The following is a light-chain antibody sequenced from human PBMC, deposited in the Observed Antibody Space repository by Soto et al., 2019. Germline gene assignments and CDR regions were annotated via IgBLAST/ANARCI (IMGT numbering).Light chain of an antibody. CDR3: YQHNNRRPSFT. Sequence: EIVLTQSPATLSVSPGERATLSCRASQSVSSNLAWYQQKPGQAPRLLIYDASTRATGIAARFSGSGSWTALSLTIISMEPEDFAVYYCYQHNNRRPSFTFGQGTQLEIK. V-gene: IGKV3-11*01. CDR1: QSVSSN. CDR2: DAS. J-gene: IGKJ5*01.